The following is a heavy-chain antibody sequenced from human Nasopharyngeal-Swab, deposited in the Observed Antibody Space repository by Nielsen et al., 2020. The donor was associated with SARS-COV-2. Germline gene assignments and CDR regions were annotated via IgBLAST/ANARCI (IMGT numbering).Heavy chain of an antibody. CDR2: ISSSNTTI. Sequence: GESLKISCAASGFTFNYYTMNWVRQAPGKGLEWVSSISSSNTTIYYADSVRGRFTISRDNAKNSLYLQMNSLRDEDTAIYYCAREAYGDSFDYWGQGTLVTVSS. V-gene: IGHV3-48*02. CDR3: AREAYGDSFDY. J-gene: IGHJ4*02. CDR1: GFTFNYYT. D-gene: IGHD4-17*01.